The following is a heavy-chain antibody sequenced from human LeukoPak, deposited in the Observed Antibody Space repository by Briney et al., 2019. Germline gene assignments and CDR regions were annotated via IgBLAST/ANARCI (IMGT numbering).Heavy chain of an antibody. CDR1: GFTFSSYA. Sequence: GGSLRLSCAASGFTFSSYAMSWVRQAPGKGLEWVSAISGSWGSTYYADALKGRFTISRDNSKNTLYLQMNSLRAEDTAVYYCAKFNMIVVVITPFDYWGQGTLVTVSS. CDR3: AKFNMIVVVITPFDY. CDR2: ISGSWGST. V-gene: IGHV3-23*01. D-gene: IGHD3-22*01. J-gene: IGHJ4*02.